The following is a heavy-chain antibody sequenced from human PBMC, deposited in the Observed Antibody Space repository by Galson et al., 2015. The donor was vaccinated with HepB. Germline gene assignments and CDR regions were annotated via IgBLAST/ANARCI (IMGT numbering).Heavy chain of an antibody. J-gene: IGHJ5*02. Sequence: QSGAEVKKPGESLKISCKGSGYSFTSYWIGWVRQMPGKGLEWMGIIYPGDSDTRYSPSFQGQVTISADKSISTAYLQWSSLKASDTAMYYCASARRVPARTSSWFDPWGQGTLVTVSS. CDR1: GYSFTSYW. CDR3: ASARRVPARTSSWFDP. D-gene: IGHD2-2*01. V-gene: IGHV5-51*03. CDR2: IYPGDSDT.